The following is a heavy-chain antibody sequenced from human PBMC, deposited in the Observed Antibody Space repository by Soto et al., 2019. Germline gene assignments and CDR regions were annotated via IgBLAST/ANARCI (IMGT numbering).Heavy chain of an antibody. CDR3: AHRILRTVFGLVTTTAIYFDF. Sequence: QLTLNESGPTVVKPAETLTLTCTFSGFSLTTSGVGVGWIRQSPGKAPEWLALLYWDDDKRYSASLKSRLTITKDTSKNQVVLTMASVDPADTATYYCAHRILRTVFGLVTTTAIYFDFWGQGTPVVVSS. J-gene: IGHJ4*02. CDR1: GFSLTTSGVG. CDR2: LYWDDDK. D-gene: IGHD3-3*01. V-gene: IGHV2-5*02.